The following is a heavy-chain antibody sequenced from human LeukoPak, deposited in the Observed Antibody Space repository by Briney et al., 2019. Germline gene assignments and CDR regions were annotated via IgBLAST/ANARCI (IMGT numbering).Heavy chain of an antibody. CDR1: GFTFSSYG. Sequence: PGRSLRLSCAASGFTFSSYGMHWVLQAPGKGLEWVAVIRYDGSNKYYVDSVKGRFTISRDNSKNTLYLQMNSLRAEDTAVYYCARVLLELNYYYYGMDVWGQGTTVTVSS. V-gene: IGHV3-33*01. CDR2: IRYDGSNK. CDR3: ARVLLELNYYYYGMDV. J-gene: IGHJ6*02. D-gene: IGHD1-7*01.